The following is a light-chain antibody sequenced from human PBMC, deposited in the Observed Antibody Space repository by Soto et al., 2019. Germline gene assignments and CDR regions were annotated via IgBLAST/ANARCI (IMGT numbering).Light chain of an antibody. CDR2: EVS. Sequence: QSVLTQPASGSRSPEQSITIACTGTSSDVGSYSFVPWYQQLPGKAPKHIIYEVSNRPSGVSTRVYGSKSGNTDSLTTSGLHAEGEVDYYWGLYTSSPNSGFGSATTV. CDR3: GLYTSSPNSG. J-gene: IGLJ1*01. CDR1: SSDVGSYSF. V-gene: IGLV2-14*01.